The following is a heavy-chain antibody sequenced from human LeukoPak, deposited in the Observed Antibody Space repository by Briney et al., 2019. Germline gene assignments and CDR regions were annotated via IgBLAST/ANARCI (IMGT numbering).Heavy chain of an antibody. Sequence: GGSLRLSCAASGFTFSSYGMHWVRQAPGKGLGWVAFIRYDGSNKYYADSVKGRFTISRDNSKNTLYLQMNSLRAEDTAVYYCAKDLTTVTQVAFDYWGQGTLVTVSS. CDR2: IRYDGSNK. CDR3: AKDLTTVTQVAFDY. V-gene: IGHV3-30*02. CDR1: GFTFSSYG. D-gene: IGHD4-17*01. J-gene: IGHJ4*02.